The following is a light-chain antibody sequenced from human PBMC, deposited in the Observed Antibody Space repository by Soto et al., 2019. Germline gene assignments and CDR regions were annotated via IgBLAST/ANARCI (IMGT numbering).Light chain of an antibody. Sequence: QSVLTQPPSASGTPGQRVTISCSGSSSNIGRSTVSWYQQLPGTAPKLLIYTNNQRPSGVPDRFSGSKSGTSASLAISGHQSEDEADYYCAAWDASLNGLLFGGGTKLTVL. V-gene: IGLV1-44*01. J-gene: IGLJ2*01. CDR1: SSNIGRST. CDR3: AAWDASLNGLL. CDR2: TNN.